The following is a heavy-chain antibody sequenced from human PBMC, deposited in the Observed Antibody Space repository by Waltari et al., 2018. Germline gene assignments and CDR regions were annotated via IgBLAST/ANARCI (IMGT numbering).Heavy chain of an antibody. CDR3: AAENPTRSYDLDA. V-gene: IGHV4-39*01. D-gene: IGHD3-16*01. CDR2: IYYDGST. Sequence: QPQLQESGPGLLKPSETLSLTFNVSGDSLSSSGFYWVWIRQSPGKGLEWIGSIYYDGSTYYSPSLRSRVTISADTSKNQFSLKLTSVTAADTAVYYCAAENPTRSYDLDAWGQGILVTASS. J-gene: IGHJ5*02. CDR1: GDSLSSSGFY.